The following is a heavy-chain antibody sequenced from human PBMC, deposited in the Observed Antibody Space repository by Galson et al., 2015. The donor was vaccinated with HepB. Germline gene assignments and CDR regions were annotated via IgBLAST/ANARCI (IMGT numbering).Heavy chain of an antibody. CDR1: GFTFSSYG. CDR3: AKGRVYSGSDFEY. Sequence: SLRLSCAASGFTFSSYGMHWVRQAPGKGLEWVAVISYDGSNKYYADSVKGRFTISRDNSKNTLYLQMNSLRAEDTAVYYCAKGRVYSGSDFEYWGQGTLVTVSS. J-gene: IGHJ4*02. D-gene: IGHD1-26*01. CDR2: ISYDGSNK. V-gene: IGHV3-30*18.